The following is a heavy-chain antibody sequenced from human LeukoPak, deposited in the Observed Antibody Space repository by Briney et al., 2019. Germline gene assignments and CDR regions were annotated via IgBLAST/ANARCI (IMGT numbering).Heavy chain of an antibody. J-gene: IGHJ4*02. CDR3: ARDKVAGTGIGH. CDR1: GGSISSGGYY. CDR2: IYHSGST. V-gene: IGHV4-30-2*01. D-gene: IGHD6-19*01. Sequence: SETLSLTCTVSGGSISSGGYYWSWIRQPPGKGLEWIGYIYHSGSTYYNPSLKSRVTISVDRSKNQFSLKLSSVTAADTAVYYCARDKVAGTGIGHWGQGTLVTVSS.